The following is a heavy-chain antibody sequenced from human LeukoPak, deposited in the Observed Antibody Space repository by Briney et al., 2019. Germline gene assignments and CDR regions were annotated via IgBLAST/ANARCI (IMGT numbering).Heavy chain of an antibody. J-gene: IGHJ3*02. Sequence: GGSLRLSCAASGFTFSSYAMSWVRQAPGKGLEWVSAISGSGGSTYYADSVRGRFIISRDNSKNTLYVQMNSLRAEDTAVYYCAKRFCGGDCYEAFDIWGQGTMVTVSS. D-gene: IGHD2-21*02. CDR2: ISGSGGST. V-gene: IGHV3-23*01. CDR3: AKRFCGGDCYEAFDI. CDR1: GFTFSSYA.